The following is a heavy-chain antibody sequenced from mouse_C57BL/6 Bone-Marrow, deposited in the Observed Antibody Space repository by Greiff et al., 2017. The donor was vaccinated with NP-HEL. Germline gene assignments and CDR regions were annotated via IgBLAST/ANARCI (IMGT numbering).Heavy chain of an antibody. CDR2: IYPGDGDT. V-gene: IGHV1-80*01. CDR1: GYEFSNYW. CDR3: ARGAY. J-gene: IGHJ3*01. Sequence: VQLQESGAELVKPGASVKIFCKASGYEFSNYWMNWVKQRPGKGLEWIGQIYPGDGDTNYNGKFKDKATLTADKSSSTAYMQLSRLTSEDSAVYFCARGAYWGQGTLVTVSA.